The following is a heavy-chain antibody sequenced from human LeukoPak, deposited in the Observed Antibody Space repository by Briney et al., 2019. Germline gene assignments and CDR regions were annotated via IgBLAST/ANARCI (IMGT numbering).Heavy chain of an antibody. J-gene: IGHJ4*02. CDR3: ARSMVRGAPSDY. CDR1: GYTFTGYY. Sequence: ASVKVSCKASGYTFTGYYMHWVRQAPGQGRERMGWINPNSGGTNYAQNFQGRLPMTRDTSISTAYMELSRLRSDDTAVYYCARSMVRGAPSDYWGQGTLVTVSS. V-gene: IGHV1-2*02. D-gene: IGHD3-10*01. CDR2: INPNSGGT.